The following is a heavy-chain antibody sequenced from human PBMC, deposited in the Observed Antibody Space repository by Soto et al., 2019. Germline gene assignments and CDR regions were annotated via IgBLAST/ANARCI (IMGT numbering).Heavy chain of an antibody. CDR2: IDWDDDK. D-gene: IGHD2-2*01. CDR3: ARTPSYCSSTSCYNYYYYYGMDV. Sequence: SGPTLVNPTHTLTLTCTFSGFSLSTSGMCVSWIRQPPGKALEWLALIDWDDDKYYSTSLKTRLTISKDTSKNQVVLTMTNMDPVDTATYYCARTPSYCSSTSCYNYYYYYGMDVWGQGTTVTAP. V-gene: IGHV2-70*01. J-gene: IGHJ6*02. CDR1: GFSLSTSGMC.